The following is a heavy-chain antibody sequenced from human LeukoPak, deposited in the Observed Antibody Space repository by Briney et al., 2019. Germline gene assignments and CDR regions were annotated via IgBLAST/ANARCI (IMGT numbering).Heavy chain of an antibody. CDR3: TKEAATGSRYSFDY. CDR2: VSDDGGTV. J-gene: IGHJ4*02. CDR1: GFTFSSYG. D-gene: IGHD1-1*01. V-gene: IGHV3-30*19. Sequence: SGGSLRLSCAASGFTFSSYGMHWVRQAPGKGLEWVAVVSDDGGTVYYAESVKGRFTIARDNSKNTMYLQMNSLRADDTAVFYCTKEAATGSRYSFDYWGQGTLVTVSS.